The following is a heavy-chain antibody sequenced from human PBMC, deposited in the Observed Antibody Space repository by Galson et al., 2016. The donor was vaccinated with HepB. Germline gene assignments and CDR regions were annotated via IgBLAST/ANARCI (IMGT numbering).Heavy chain of an antibody. CDR3: ASSVRGSGSPPGGY. V-gene: IGHV3-74*01. J-gene: IGHJ1*01. Sequence: SLRLSCAASGFTFSTYWMHWVRQAPGKGLVWVSRINSDGSSTGFADSVEGRFTISRDNAKNTLYLQMNSLRAEDTAVYYCASSVRGSGSPPGGYWGRGTLVSVSS. CDR2: INSDGSST. CDR1: GFTFSTYW. D-gene: IGHD3-10*01.